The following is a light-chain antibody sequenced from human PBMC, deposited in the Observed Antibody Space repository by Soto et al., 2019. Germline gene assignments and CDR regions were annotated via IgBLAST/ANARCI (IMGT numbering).Light chain of an antibody. Sequence: DIVLTQSPATLSLSPGERATLSCRASRSISTYLAWYQQRPGQAPRLLIFDAFNRATGIPARFSGSGSGTDFTLTISSLEPEDSAVYYCQHRSNWPRTFGQGTKVEI. J-gene: IGKJ1*01. CDR2: DAF. V-gene: IGKV3-11*01. CDR1: RSISTY. CDR3: QHRSNWPRT.